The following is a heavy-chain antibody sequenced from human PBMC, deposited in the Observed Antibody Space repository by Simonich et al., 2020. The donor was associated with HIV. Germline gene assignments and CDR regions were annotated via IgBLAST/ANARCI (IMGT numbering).Heavy chain of an antibody. J-gene: IGHJ6*03. V-gene: IGHV4-59*08. CDR1: GGSISSYY. D-gene: IGHD1-26*01. CDR3: ARTTVELNYYYYYMDV. Sequence: QVQLQESGPGLVKPSETLSLTCTVSGGSISSYYWGWIRQPPGKGLEWIGYIYYRGRTNYNPSLKSRVTISVDTSKNQFSLKLSSVTAADTAVYYCARTTVELNYYYYYMDVWGKGTTVTVSS. CDR2: IYYRGRT.